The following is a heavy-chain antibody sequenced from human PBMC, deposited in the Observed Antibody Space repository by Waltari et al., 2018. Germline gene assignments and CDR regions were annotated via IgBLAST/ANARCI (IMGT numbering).Heavy chain of an antibody. CDR2: IRREPYNYAT. V-gene: IGHV3-73*01. CDR1: GFSSSVSS. CDR3: SGGEVTGTDF. J-gene: IGHJ4*02. D-gene: IGHD6-19*01. Sequence: ELQVVESGGGLVQPGGSLTLPCAPSGFSSSVSSIHWVRQTSGKGLEWVGRIRREPYNYATAYSASVKGRFTISRDDSKNTAFLQMNSLMTEDTAVYYCSGGEVTGTDFWGQGTLVTVSS.